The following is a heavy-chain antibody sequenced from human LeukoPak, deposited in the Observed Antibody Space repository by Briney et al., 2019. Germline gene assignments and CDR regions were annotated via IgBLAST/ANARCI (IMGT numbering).Heavy chain of an antibody. CDR2: ISSSSSYI. Sequence: GGSLRLSCAASGFTFSSYSMNWVRQAPGKGLEWVSSISSSSSYIYYADSVKGRFTISRDNAKNSLYLQMNSLRAEDTAVYYCAKENNHYYHSNSFDYWGQGTLVTVSS. V-gene: IGHV3-21*01. CDR1: GFTFSSYS. CDR3: AKENNHYYHSNSFDY. D-gene: IGHD3-22*01. J-gene: IGHJ4*02.